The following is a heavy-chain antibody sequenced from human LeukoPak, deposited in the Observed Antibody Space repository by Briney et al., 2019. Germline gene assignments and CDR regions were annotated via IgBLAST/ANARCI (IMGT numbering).Heavy chain of an antibody. V-gene: IGHV3-74*01. Sequence: QTGGSLRLSCAASGFTFSSYWMHWVRQVPGKGLVWVARINPGGSSITYADSVKGRFTISRDNAKNTLYLQMDSLRAEDTGVYYCARSNQADDNWGQGTLVTVSS. CDR2: INPGGSSI. CDR1: GFTFSSYW. CDR3: ARSNQADDN. J-gene: IGHJ4*02. D-gene: IGHD1-14*01.